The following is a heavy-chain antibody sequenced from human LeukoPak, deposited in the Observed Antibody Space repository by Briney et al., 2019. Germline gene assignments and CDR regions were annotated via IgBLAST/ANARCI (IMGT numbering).Heavy chain of an antibody. V-gene: IGHV3-23*01. CDR1: GFTFSSYA. CDR3: AKVLLGSSWYLLFDY. D-gene: IGHD6-13*01. Sequence: GGSLRLSCAASGFTFSSYAMSWVRQAPGKGLEWVSAISGSGGSTYYADSVNGRFTISRDDSKNTLYLQMNSLRAEDTAVYYCAKVLLGSSWYLLFDYWGQGTLVTVSS. J-gene: IGHJ4*02. CDR2: ISGSGGST.